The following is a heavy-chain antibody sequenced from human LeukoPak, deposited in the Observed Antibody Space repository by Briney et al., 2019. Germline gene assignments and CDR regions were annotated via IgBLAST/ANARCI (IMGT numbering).Heavy chain of an antibody. CDR3: AKDGGIAARPYYFDY. D-gene: IGHD6-6*01. CDR1: GFTFTSYA. Sequence: GGSLRLSCAASGFTFTSYAMSWVRQAPGKGLEWVSAIRGTGGNTYYADSVKGRFTISRDNSKNTLYLQMNSLRAEDTAVYYCAKDGGIAARPYYFDYWGQGTLVTVSS. CDR2: IRGTGGNT. J-gene: IGHJ4*02. V-gene: IGHV3-23*01.